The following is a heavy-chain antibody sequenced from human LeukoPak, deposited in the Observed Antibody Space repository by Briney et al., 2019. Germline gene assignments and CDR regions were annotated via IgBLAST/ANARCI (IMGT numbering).Heavy chain of an antibody. D-gene: IGHD2-2*01. CDR3: AKDSCSITNCAKSGMDV. V-gene: IGHV3-30*02. Sequence: GGSLRLSCAASGFIFNTYGMHWVRQAPGRGLEWVALIRYHGSERNYADSVEGRFTISRDNSKNTLSLQMNSLRAEDTAVYYCAKDSCSITNCAKSGMDVWGKGTTVTVSS. CDR1: GFIFNTYG. J-gene: IGHJ6*04. CDR2: IRYHGSER.